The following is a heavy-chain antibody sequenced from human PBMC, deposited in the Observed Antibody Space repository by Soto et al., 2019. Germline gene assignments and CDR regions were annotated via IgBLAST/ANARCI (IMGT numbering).Heavy chain of an antibody. D-gene: IGHD3-10*01. CDR3: ASAGWAYGSGSFFDY. CDR2: IYYSGST. V-gene: IGHV4-39*01. J-gene: IGHJ4*02. CDR1: GGSISSSSYY. Sequence: QLQLQESGPGLVKPSETLSLTCTVSGGSISSSSYYWGWIRQPPGKGLEWIGSIYYSGSTYYNPSLKSRVTISVDTSKNQFSLKLSSVTAADTAVYYCASAGWAYGSGSFFDYWGQGTLVTVSS.